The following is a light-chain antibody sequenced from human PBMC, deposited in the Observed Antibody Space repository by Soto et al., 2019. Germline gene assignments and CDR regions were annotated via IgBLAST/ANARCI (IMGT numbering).Light chain of an antibody. J-gene: IGLJ3*02. CDR3: SSYAGSSTWV. Sequence: QSAPTQPPSASGSPGQSATLSCTGTSSDVGGYNYVSWYQQYPGKAPKLMIYEVSKRPSGVPDCFSGSKSGNTASLTVSGLQAEDEADYYCSSYAGSSTWVFGGGTKLTVL. CDR2: EVS. CDR1: SSDVGGYNY. V-gene: IGLV2-8*01.